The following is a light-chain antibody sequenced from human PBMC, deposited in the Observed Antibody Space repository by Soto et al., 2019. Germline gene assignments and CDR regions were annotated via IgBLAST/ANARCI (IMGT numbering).Light chain of an antibody. CDR3: QQYGSSPWT. Sequence: EIVLTQSPDTLSLSPGERATLSCRASQSGFSRYLAWFQQKRGRAPRVLIYGASTRATGIPDRFSGSGSGTDFTLTISRLEPEDFAVYYCQQYGSSPWTFGQGTKVEIK. CDR2: GAS. CDR1: QSGFSRY. V-gene: IGKV3-20*01. J-gene: IGKJ1*01.